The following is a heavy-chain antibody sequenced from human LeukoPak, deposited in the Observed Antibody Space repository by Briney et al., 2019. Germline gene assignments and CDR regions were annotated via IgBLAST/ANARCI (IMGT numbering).Heavy chain of an antibody. J-gene: IGHJ6*02. CDR3: ARVCGGDCYPRSLYYYYGMDV. Sequence: GGSLRLSCAASGFTLSSYAMSWVRQAPGKGLERVSAISGSGGSTYYADSVKGRFTISRDNSKNTLYLQMNSLRAEDTAVYYCARVCGGDCYPRSLYYYYGMDVWGQGTTVTVSS. V-gene: IGHV3-23*01. CDR1: GFTLSSYA. CDR2: ISGSGGST. D-gene: IGHD2-21*02.